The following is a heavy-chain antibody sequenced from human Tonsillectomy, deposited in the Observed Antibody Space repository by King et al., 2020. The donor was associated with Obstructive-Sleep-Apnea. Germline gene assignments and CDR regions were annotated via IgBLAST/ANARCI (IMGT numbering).Heavy chain of an antibody. Sequence: VQLVESGGGLVQPGGSLSLSCAASGFTVSSNYMSWVRQAPGKGLEWVSVIYCGGTTYYADSVKGRFTISRDNSKNTFYLQMNSLRAEGTAVYYCASNSDYWGQGTLVTVSS. V-gene: IGHV3-66*01. J-gene: IGHJ4*02. CDR2: IYCGGTT. CDR3: ASNSDY. CDR1: GFTVSSNY.